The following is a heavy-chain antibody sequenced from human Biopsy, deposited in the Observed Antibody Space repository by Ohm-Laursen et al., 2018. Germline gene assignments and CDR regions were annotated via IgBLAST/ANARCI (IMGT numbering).Heavy chain of an antibody. J-gene: IGHJ4*02. V-gene: IGHV1-69*10. CDR3: ATPFQYYDSWGGYPPFDH. D-gene: IGHD3-3*01. Sequence: SVKVSCKVSGGTFSNYAISWVRQAPGEGLEWMGGIIAVSGLVNHAPKFQGRVSITADKSTTTAYMELSNLKSEDTAVYYCATPFQYYDSWGGYPPFDHWGQGTLVTVSS. CDR1: GGTFSNYA. CDR2: IIAVSGLV.